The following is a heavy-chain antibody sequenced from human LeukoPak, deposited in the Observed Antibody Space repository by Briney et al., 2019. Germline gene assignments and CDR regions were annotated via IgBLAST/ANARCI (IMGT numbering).Heavy chain of an antibody. CDR3: ARQGYDILTGYSNWFDP. CDR2: IYPGDSDT. J-gene: IGHJ5*02. V-gene: IGHV5-51*01. D-gene: IGHD3-9*01. Sequence: GESLKISFKGSGYSFTSYWIGWVRPMPGKGLEWMGIIYPGDSDTRYSPSFQGQVTISADKSISTAYLQWSSLKASDTAMYYCARQGYDILTGYSNWFDPWGQGTLVTVSS. CDR1: GYSFTSYW.